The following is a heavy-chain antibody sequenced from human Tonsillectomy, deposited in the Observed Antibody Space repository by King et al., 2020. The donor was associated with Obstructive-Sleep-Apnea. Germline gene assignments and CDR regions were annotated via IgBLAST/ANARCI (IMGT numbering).Heavy chain of an antibody. J-gene: IGHJ6*02. CDR1: GGSISSNTYY. CDR3: GRRRAVAETGHCYGRDV. CDR2: IYHTGPT. D-gene: IGHD6-19*01. V-gene: IGHV4-39*02. Sequence: QLQESGPGLVKPSETLSLTCSVSGGSISSNTYYWAWIRQPPGKGLEWIGTIYHTGPTFYNPSLKSRLTMSVDTSKNHFSLNLSSVTAADTGVYYCGRRRAVAETGHCYGRDVWGQGTTVTVSS.